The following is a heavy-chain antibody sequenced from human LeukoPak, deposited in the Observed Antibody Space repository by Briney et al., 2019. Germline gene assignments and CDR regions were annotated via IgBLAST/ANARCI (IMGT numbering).Heavy chain of an antibody. V-gene: IGHV3-7*01. CDR2: IGKDGSRT. J-gene: IGHJ4*02. Sequence: PGGSLRLSCAASGFTLRNSSMHWVTRAPGPGREWMPGIGKDGSRTYYVGSVKGPFTISRDNAKNSLSLQMNRLGAEDMAIYYCARDAGWSLLDYWGQGVLVTVSS. CDR1: GFTLRNSS. D-gene: IGHD1-26*01. CDR3: ARDAGWSLLDY.